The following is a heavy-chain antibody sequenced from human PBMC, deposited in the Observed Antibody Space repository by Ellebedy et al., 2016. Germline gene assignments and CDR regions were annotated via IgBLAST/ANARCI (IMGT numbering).Heavy chain of an antibody. Sequence: ASVKVSCKASGYTFTGYYMHWVRQAPGQGLEWMGWINPNSGGTSYAQQFQGWVTMTRDTSISTAYMELNRLRSDDTAVYYCTRGDDSSGYYYGDFDYWGQGTLVTVSS. CDR3: TRGDDSSGYYYGDFDY. D-gene: IGHD3-22*01. V-gene: IGHV1-2*04. J-gene: IGHJ4*02. CDR2: INPNSGGT. CDR1: GYTFTGYY.